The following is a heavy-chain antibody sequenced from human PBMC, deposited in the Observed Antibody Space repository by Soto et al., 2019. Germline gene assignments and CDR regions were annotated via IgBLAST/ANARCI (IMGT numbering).Heavy chain of an antibody. D-gene: IGHD2-15*01. Sequence: ASVKVSCKASGYTFTSYDINWVRQATGQGLEWMGWMNPNSGNTGYAQKFQGRVTMTRNTSISTAYMELSSLRSEDTAVYYCARDYCSGGSCYSIWFDPWGQGTQVTVSS. J-gene: IGHJ5*02. CDR1: GYTFTSYD. CDR2: MNPNSGNT. V-gene: IGHV1-8*01. CDR3: ARDYCSGGSCYSIWFDP.